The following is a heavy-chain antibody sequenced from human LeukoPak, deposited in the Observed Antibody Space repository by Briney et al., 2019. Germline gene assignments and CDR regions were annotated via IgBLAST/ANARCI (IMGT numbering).Heavy chain of an antibody. J-gene: IGHJ3*02. Sequence: SSETLSLTCAVYGGSFSGYYWSWIRQPPGKGLEWIGEINHSGSTNYNPSLKSRGTISVDTSKNQFSLKLSSVTAADTAVYYCARVRRYCSSTSCYWPAFDIWGQGTMVTVSS. CDR3: ARVRRYCSSTSCYWPAFDI. CDR2: INHSGST. CDR1: GGSFSGYY. V-gene: IGHV4-34*01. D-gene: IGHD2-2*01.